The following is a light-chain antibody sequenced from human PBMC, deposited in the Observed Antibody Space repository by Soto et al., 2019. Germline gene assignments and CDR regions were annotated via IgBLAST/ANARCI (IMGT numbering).Light chain of an antibody. CDR3: QQYGSSLL. Sequence: EIVMTPSPATLSVSPVEGATVSCRASQSVSSHLAWYQHKPGQAPRLLIYGASSRATGIPDRFSGSGSGTDFTLTISRLEPEDLAVYYCQQYGSSLLFGQGTKVDIK. CDR1: QSVSSH. J-gene: IGKJ1*01. CDR2: GAS. V-gene: IGKV3-20*01.